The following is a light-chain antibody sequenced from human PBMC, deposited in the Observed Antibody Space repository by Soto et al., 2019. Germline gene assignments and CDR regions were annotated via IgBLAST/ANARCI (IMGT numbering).Light chain of an antibody. CDR2: GAS. Sequence: EIVLTQSPGTLSLSPGERATLSCRASQSVSSSYLAWYQQKPGQAPRLLIHGASSRATGIPDRFSGSGSGTDFTLTISRLEPEDFAVYYCQQYGSSRGFTVGPGTKVDIK. V-gene: IGKV3-20*01. CDR1: QSVSSSY. J-gene: IGKJ3*01. CDR3: QQYGSSRGFT.